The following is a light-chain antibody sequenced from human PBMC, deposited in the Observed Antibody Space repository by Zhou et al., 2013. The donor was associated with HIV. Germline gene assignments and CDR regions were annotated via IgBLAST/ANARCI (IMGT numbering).Light chain of an antibody. J-gene: IGKJ3*01. CDR2: GAS. CDR1: QTIPSSH. CDR3: QHYGDSQFT. V-gene: IGKV3-20*01. Sequence: IVLTQSPGTLSLSPGERATLSCRASQTIPSSHLAWYQQKPGQAPRLLIYGASSRATGIPGRFSGYMSAATDFALTISRLEPEDSAVYFCQHYGDSQFTFGRGTKVEIK.